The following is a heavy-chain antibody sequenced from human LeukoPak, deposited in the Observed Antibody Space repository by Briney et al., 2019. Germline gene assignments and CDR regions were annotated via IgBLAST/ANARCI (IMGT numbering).Heavy chain of an antibody. J-gene: IGHJ4*02. Sequence: GGSLRLSCAASGFTFSSYAMHWVRQAPGKGLEWVAVISYDGSNKYYADSVKGRFTISRDSSSKTVYLQMNSLGTEDTAVYYCVREGFYDSGSFPTFYFDYWGQGTLVTVSS. CDR3: VREGFYDSGSFPTFYFDY. V-gene: IGHV3-30-3*01. CDR2: ISYDGSNK. D-gene: IGHD3-10*01. CDR1: GFTFSSYA.